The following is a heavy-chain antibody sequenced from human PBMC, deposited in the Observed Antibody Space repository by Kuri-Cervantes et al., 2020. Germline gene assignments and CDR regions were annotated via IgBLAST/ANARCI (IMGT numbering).Heavy chain of an antibody. CDR3: VRMIFGVVIVGHDAFDI. CDR2: IWYDGSNK. D-gene: IGHD3-3*01. CDR1: GFTFSSYG. J-gene: IGHJ3*02. Sequence: GESLKISCAASGFTFSSYGMHWVRQAPGKGLEWVAVIWYDGSNKYYADSVKGRLTISRDNAKNSLYLQVNSLRAEDMTVYYCVRMIFGVVIVGHDAFDIWGQGTMVTVSS. V-gene: IGHV3-33*01.